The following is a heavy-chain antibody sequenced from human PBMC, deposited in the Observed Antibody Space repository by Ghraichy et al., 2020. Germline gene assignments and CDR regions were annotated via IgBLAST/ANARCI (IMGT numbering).Heavy chain of an antibody. V-gene: IGHV3-43*01. Sequence: GGSLRLSCAASGFTFDDYTMHWVRQAPGKGLEWVSLISWDGGSTYYADSVKGRFTISRDNSKNSLYLQMNSLRTEDTALYYCAKDVGSTSPRPDIELWGFDYWGQGTLVTVSS. CDR1: GFTFDDYT. CDR3: AKDVGSTSPRPDIELWGFDY. CDR2: ISWDGGST. D-gene: IGHD2-2*01. J-gene: IGHJ4*02.